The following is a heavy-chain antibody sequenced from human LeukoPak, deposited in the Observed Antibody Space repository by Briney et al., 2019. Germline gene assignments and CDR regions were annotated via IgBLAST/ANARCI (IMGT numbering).Heavy chain of an antibody. Sequence: SQTLSLTCTVSGGSISSGSYYWSWIRQPAGKGLEWIGRIYTSGSTNYNPSLKSRVTISVDTSKNQFSLKLSSVTAADTAVYYSARGRDYGRYFDYWGQRTLVTVSS. CDR1: GGSISSGSYY. CDR3: ARGRDYGRYFDY. V-gene: IGHV4-61*02. CDR2: IYTSGST. D-gene: IGHD4-17*01. J-gene: IGHJ4*02.